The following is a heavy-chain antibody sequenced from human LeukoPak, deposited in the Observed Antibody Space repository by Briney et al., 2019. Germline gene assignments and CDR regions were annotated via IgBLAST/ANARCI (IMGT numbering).Heavy chain of an antibody. Sequence: ASVKVSCKASGYIFTGYYMHWVRQAPGQGLEWMGWINPNSGGTNYAQKFQGRVTMTRDTSISTAYMELSGLRSDGTAVYYCARAAGSDSRDYFDYWGQGTLVTVSS. CDR2: INPNSGGT. CDR3: ARAAGSDSRDYFDY. J-gene: IGHJ4*02. D-gene: IGHD2-21*02. V-gene: IGHV1-2*02. CDR1: GYIFTGYY.